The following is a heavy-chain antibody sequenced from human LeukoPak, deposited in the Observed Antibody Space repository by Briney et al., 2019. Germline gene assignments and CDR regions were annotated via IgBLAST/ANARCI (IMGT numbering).Heavy chain of an antibody. D-gene: IGHD2-15*01. CDR2: IKQDGSKK. Sequence: GGSLRLSCAASGFSISTYWMSWVRQAPGKGLEWVANIKQDGSKKYYVDSVKGRFTMSRDNAKNSLYLQMSSLRAEDTAVYYCARGCCSGGVCYSIYFDYWGQGTLVTVSS. J-gene: IGHJ4*02. CDR1: GFSISTYW. CDR3: ARGCCSGGVCYSIYFDY. V-gene: IGHV3-7*01.